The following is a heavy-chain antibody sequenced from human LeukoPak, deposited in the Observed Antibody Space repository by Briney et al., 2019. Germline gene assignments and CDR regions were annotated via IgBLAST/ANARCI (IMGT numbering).Heavy chain of an antibody. CDR2: FIPIFGSP. CDR3: AGFFYDSSGDAFDI. V-gene: IGHV1-69*05. CDR1: VPTFTSYA. Sequence: GASVTVSCKASVPTFTSYAINWVRQAPGQGLEWMGGFIPIFGSPTYAQNFQGRVTFTTDESTHTAYMELTNLKSDDTAVYFCAGFFYDSSGDAFDIWGQGTMVTVSS. J-gene: IGHJ3*02. D-gene: IGHD3-22*01.